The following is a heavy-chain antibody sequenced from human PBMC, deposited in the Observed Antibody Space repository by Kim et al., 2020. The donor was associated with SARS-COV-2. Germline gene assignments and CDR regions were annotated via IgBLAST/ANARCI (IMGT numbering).Heavy chain of an antibody. CDR3: AKPPRGYFWYFEC. V-gene: IGHV3-23*01. D-gene: IGHD3-3*01. J-gene: IGHJ4*02. Sequence: GGSLRLSCVASEFTFSSYAMSWVRQSPGKGLEWVSAISGSGGGTYYADSVKGRFTISRDNSRNTLYLQINSLRVEDTAVYYCAKPPRGYFWYFECWGQGTLVTVSA. CDR2: ISGSGGGT. CDR1: EFTFSSYA.